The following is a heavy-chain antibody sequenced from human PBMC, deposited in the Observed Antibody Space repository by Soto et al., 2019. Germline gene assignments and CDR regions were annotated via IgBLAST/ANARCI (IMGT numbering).Heavy chain of an antibody. CDR1: GFTLSSYD. Sequence: EVQLVESGGGLVQPGGSLRLSCAASGFTLSSYDIHWVRQATGEGLAWVSGIGSGGDTHYADSVKGRFIISREDGKTSSSLQMNNLRVGVTAVYYCTRKTPPTGMEVWGQGATVTVSS. V-gene: IGHV3-13*01. D-gene: IGHD3-9*01. CDR2: IGSGGDT. J-gene: IGHJ6*02. CDR3: TRKTPPTGMEV.